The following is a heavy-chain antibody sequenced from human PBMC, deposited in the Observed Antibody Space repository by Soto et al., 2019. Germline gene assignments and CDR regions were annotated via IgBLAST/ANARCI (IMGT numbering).Heavy chain of an antibody. J-gene: IGHJ4*02. D-gene: IGHD6-19*01. CDR3: ARDCAGYSSGWYQRGGFDY. Sequence: QVQLVESGGGVVQPGRSLRLSCAASGFTFSSYGMHWVRQAPGKGLEWVAVIWYDGSNKYYADSVKGRFTTSRDNSKKTLYLQMNSLRADDTAVYYRARDCAGYSSGWYQRGGFDYWGPGPLVTVS. V-gene: IGHV3-33*01. CDR1: GFTFSSYG. CDR2: IWYDGSNK.